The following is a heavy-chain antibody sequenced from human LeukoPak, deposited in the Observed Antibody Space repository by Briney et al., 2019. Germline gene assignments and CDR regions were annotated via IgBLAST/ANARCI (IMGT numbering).Heavy chain of an antibody. D-gene: IGHD4/OR15-4a*01. V-gene: IGHV3-23*01. J-gene: IGHJ6*02. CDR2: ISGSGDST. Sequence: GGSLRLSCVASGFTFGSYGMHWVRQAPGKGLEWVSVISGSGDSTNYADSVKGRFTISRDNSKNTLYLQMNSLRAEDTALYYCANNYGGYYFYGMDVWGQGTTVTVSS. CDR3: ANNYGGYYFYGMDV. CDR1: GFTFGSYG.